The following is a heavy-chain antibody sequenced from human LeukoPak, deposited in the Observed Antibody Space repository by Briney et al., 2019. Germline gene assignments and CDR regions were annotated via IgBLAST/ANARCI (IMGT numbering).Heavy chain of an antibody. CDR1: GGTFSSYV. Sequence: SSVKLSYKASGGTFSSYVISWVRQAPGQGLAWMGRIIPIFGIANSAQKFQGRVTITADESTSTAYMELSSLRSEDTAVYYCARGYCSSTSCYNFRFDPWGQGTLVTVSS. J-gene: IGHJ5*02. CDR2: IIPIFGIA. V-gene: IGHV1-69*13. CDR3: ARGYCSSTSCYNFRFDP. D-gene: IGHD2-2*02.